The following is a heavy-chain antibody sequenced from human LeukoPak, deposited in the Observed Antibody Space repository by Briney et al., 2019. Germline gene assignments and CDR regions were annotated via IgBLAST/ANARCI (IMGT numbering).Heavy chain of an antibody. D-gene: IGHD2-2*01. J-gene: IGHJ6*02. CDR2: ISAYNGDT. Sequence: ASVKVSCKASGYTFSSYSITWVRQAPGQGLEWMGWISAYNGDTNYAQKFQGRVTMTRDTSISTAYMELSRLRSDDTAVYYCARDDLTVVPAFFYGMDVWGQGTTVTVSS. V-gene: IGHV1-18*01. CDR3: ARDDLTVVPAFFYGMDV. CDR1: GYTFSSYS.